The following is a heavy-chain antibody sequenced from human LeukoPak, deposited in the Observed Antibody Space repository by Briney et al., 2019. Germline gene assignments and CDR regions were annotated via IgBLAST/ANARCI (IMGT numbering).Heavy chain of an antibody. J-gene: IGHJ3*02. CDR3: ARVGLDYGDYIGAFDI. Sequence: ASVKVSCYASGYTFTSYYMHWVRQAPGQGLEWMGLIKPSGGSTSYAQKFQGRVTMTRDMSTSTVYMELSSLRSEDTAVYYCARVGLDYGDYIGAFDIWGQGTMVTVSS. D-gene: IGHD4-17*01. CDR2: IKPSGGST. V-gene: IGHV1-46*01. CDR1: GYTFTSYY.